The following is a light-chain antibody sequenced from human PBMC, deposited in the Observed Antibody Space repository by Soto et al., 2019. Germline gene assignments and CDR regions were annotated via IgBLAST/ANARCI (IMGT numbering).Light chain of an antibody. CDR3: HSYESNNVV. CDR2: EDN. J-gene: IGLJ3*02. V-gene: IGLV6-57*03. CDR1: SGSIASNY. Sequence: NFMLTQPHSVSESPGKTVIISCTRSSGSIASNYVRWYQQRPGSAPTIVIYEDNQRPSGVPDRFSGSVDSSSNSASLTISGLKTEDEADYYCHSYESNNVVFGGGTKVTVL.